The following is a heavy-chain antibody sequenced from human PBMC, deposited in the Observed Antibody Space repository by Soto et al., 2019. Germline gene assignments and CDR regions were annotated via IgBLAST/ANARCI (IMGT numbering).Heavy chain of an antibody. D-gene: IGHD6-19*01. CDR3: AKDGPIAVAGTMAFDI. Sequence: EVQLLESGGGLVQPGGSLRLSCAASGFTFSSYAMSWVRQAPGKGLERVSAISGSGGSTYYADSVKGRFTISRDNSKNTLYLQMNSLRAEDTAVYYCAKDGPIAVAGTMAFDIWGQGTMVTVSS. CDR1: GFTFSSYA. V-gene: IGHV3-23*01. J-gene: IGHJ3*02. CDR2: ISGSGGST.